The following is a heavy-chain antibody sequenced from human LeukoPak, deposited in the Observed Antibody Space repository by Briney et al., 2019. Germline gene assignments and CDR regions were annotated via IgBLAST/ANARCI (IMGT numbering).Heavy chain of an antibody. CDR3: ARDAYLGAFDI. J-gene: IGHJ3*02. CDR2: INPNSGGT. D-gene: IGHD2/OR15-2a*01. CDR1: GYTFTGYY. Sequence: ASVKVSCKASGYTFTGYYIKWVRQAPGQGLEWMGWINPNSGGTNYAQKFQGRGTMTRDTSINTAHMELSRLRYDDTAVYYCARDAYLGAFDIWGQGTMVTVSS. V-gene: IGHV1-2*02.